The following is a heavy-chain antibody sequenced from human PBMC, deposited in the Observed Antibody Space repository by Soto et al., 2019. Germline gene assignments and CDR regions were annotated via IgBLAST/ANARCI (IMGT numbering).Heavy chain of an antibody. J-gene: IGHJ5*02. CDR2: ITNSGGST. Sequence: GGTLRLSCVASGFAFNSYAMTWVRQAPGKGLEWVSTITNSGGSTYYADSVKGRFTISRDNSKNTLYMQMTALTAEDTAIYYCTKEHDYGYYGWFDPWAREPWSPSPQ. CDR3: TKEHDYGYYGWFDP. CDR1: GFAFNSYA. D-gene: IGHD4-17*01. V-gene: IGHV3-23*01.